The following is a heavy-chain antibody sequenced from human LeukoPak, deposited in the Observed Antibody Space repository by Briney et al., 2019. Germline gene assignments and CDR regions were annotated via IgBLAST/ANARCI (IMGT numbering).Heavy chain of an antibody. CDR2: IYYSGST. J-gene: IGHJ4*02. V-gene: IGHV4-30-4*01. D-gene: IGHD3-22*01. CDR1: GGSISSGDYY. CDR3: ARVVSDYYDSSGYYGKYFDY. Sequence: PSETLSLTCTVSGGSISSGDYYWSWIRQPPGKGLEWIGYIYYSGSTYYNPSLKSRVTISVDTSKNQFSLKLSSVTAADTAVYYCARVVSDYYDSSGYYGKYFDYWGRGTLVTVSS.